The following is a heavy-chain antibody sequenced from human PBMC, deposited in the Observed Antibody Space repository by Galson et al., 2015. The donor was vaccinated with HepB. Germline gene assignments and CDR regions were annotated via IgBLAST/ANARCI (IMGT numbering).Heavy chain of an antibody. CDR3: ARVRGMDDYGDYDSIFYYYGMDV. V-gene: IGHV3-48*02. CDR2: ISSSSTI. D-gene: IGHD4-17*01. CDR1: GFTFSSYS. J-gene: IGHJ6*02. Sequence: SLRLSCAASGFTFSSYSMNWVRQAPGKGLEWVSYISSSSTIYYADSVKGRFTISRDNAKNSLYLQMNSLRDEDTAVYYCARVRGMDDYGDYDSIFYYYGMDVWGQGTTVTVSS.